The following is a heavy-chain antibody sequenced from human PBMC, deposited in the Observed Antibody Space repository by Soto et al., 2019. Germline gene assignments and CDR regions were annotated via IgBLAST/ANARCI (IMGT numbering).Heavy chain of an antibody. CDR3: VRGALRAPATFDY. D-gene: IGHD1-26*01. V-gene: IGHV4-4*02. CDR2: IFHRGST. CDR1: GGSINTINW. J-gene: IGHJ4*02. Sequence: QVQLKESGPGLVNPSGTLSLTCAVSGGSINTINWWSWVRQPPGKGLEWIGEIFHRGSTNYNPSFKSRVTISLDKSNNHFSLKLISVTAADTAVYYCVRGALRAPATFDYWGQGTPVTVSS.